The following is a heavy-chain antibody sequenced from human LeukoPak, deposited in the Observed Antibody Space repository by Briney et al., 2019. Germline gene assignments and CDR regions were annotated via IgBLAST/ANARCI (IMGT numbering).Heavy chain of an antibody. Sequence: TGGSLRLSCAASGFTYSTYSMNWVRQAPGKGLEWVSSISSSSIYIYYADSVKGRFTISRDNAKNSLYLQMNSLRAEDTAVYYCARELFSRAMVPYGRDYYYGMDVWGQGTTVTVSS. CDR1: GFTYSTYS. CDR2: ISSSSIYI. D-gene: IGHD5-18*01. J-gene: IGHJ6*02. CDR3: ARELFSRAMVPYGRDYYYGMDV. V-gene: IGHV3-21*01.